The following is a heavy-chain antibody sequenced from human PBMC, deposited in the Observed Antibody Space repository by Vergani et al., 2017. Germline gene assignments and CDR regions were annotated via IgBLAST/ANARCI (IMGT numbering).Heavy chain of an antibody. J-gene: IGHJ4*02. CDR3: TKAGQYDSANSHDY. CDR2: IWCKPYCGTT. D-gene: IGHD3-22*01. V-gene: IGHV3-49*04. Sequence: EVHLVESGGGLVQPGRSLRLSCSGSGFTLGVYAMTWVRQAPGKGLEWVAFIWCKPYCGTTEYAASVKGRFTISRDDSKSIAYLQMSSLKAEDTAVYYCTKAGQYDSANSHDYWGQGALVTVAS. CDR1: GFTLGVYA.